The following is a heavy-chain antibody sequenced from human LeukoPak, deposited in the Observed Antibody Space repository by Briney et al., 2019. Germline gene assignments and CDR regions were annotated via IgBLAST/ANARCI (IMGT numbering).Heavy chain of an antibody. CDR2: ISSRSGYI. D-gene: IGHD3-22*01. J-gene: IGHJ3*02. CDR1: GFTFSSYS. Sequence: GGSLRLSCAASGFTFSSYSMNWVRQAPGKGLEWVSSISSRSGYIYYADSVKGRFTISRDNAKNSLYLQMNSLRDEDTAVYYCAREEDYFDTSGYYLSAFDIWGQGTMVTVSS. CDR3: AREEDYFDTSGYYLSAFDI. V-gene: IGHV3-21*01.